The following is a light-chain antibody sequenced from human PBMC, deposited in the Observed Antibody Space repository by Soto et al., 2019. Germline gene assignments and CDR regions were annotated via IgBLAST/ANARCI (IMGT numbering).Light chain of an antibody. CDR2: GAS. CDR3: QQYSNWPPIT. J-gene: IGKJ5*01. Sequence: IVMTQFPATLSLSPGERATLSCRASEVVTTNLAWYQQKPGQAPRLLIYGASTRAAGIPDRFSGSGSGTQFTLTISRLQSEDFAVYYCQQYSNWPPITFGQGTRLEIK. V-gene: IGKV3-15*01. CDR1: EVVTTN.